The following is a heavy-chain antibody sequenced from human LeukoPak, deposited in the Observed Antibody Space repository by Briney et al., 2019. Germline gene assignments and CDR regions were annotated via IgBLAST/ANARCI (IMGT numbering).Heavy chain of an antibody. J-gene: IGHJ4*02. CDR2: ISSSSSYI. V-gene: IGHV3-21*04. Sequence: GGSLRLSCAASGFTFSSYSMNWVRQAPGKGLEWVSSISSSSSYIYYADSVKGRFTISRDNSKNTLYLQMNSLRAEDTAVYYCAKVEGELPSFDYWGQGTLVTVSS. CDR3: AKVEGELPSFDY. CDR1: GFTFSSYS. D-gene: IGHD1-26*01.